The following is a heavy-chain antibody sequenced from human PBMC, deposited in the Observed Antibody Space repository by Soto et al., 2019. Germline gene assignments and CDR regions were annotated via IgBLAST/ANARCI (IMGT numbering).Heavy chain of an antibody. CDR2: ISGSGGST. CDR3: AKGSASMTTVTFGY. Sequence: PGGSLRLSCXASGFTFSSYAMSLVRQAPGKGLEWVSAISGSGGSTYYADSVKGRFTISRDNSKNTLYLQMNSLRAEDTAVYYCAKGSASMTTVTFGYWGQGTLVTAPQ. J-gene: IGHJ4*02. CDR1: GFTFSSYA. V-gene: IGHV3-23*01. D-gene: IGHD4-17*01.